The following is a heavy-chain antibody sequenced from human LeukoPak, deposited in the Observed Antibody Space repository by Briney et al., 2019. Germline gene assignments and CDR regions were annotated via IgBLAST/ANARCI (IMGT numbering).Heavy chain of an antibody. CDR2: ISGSGAST. D-gene: IGHD1-26*01. V-gene: IGHV3-23*01. CDR1: GFPFSSYA. Sequence: PGGSLRLSCAASGFPFSSYAMSWVRQAPGKGLEWVSSISGSGASTYYADSVKGRFTISRDNSKNTLYLQMNSLRAEDTAVYYCAKDLGFIVGGGYWGQGTLVTVSS. J-gene: IGHJ4*02. CDR3: AKDLGFIVGGGY.